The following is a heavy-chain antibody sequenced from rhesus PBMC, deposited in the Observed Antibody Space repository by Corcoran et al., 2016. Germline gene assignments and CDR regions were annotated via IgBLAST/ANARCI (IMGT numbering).Heavy chain of an antibody. V-gene: IGHV4-122*02. CDR1: GYSISSGYG. J-gene: IGHJ4*01. D-gene: IGHD6-25*01. CDR3: ARALYSGSWGTYYFDY. CDR2: ISYSGGT. Sequence: QLQLQESGPGLVKPSETLSLTCAVSGYSISSGYGWSWIRQTPGKGLEWIGYISYSGGTSYNPSLKSRVTISRDTSKNQFSLKLSSVTAADTAVYYCARALYSGSWGTYYFDYWGQGVLVTVSS.